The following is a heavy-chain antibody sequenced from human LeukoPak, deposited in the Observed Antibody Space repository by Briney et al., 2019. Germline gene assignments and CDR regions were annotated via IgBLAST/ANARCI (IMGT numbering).Heavy chain of an antibody. J-gene: IGHJ4*02. D-gene: IGHD3-10*01. CDR2: ISYDGSIK. CDR1: GFTFSTYA. V-gene: IGHV3-30*18. Sequence: GGSLRLSCAASGFTFSTYAMHWVRQAPGQGLEWVAVISYDGSIKHYADSVKGRFTISRDNSKNTVYLQMNSLRADDTAVYYCVKDPPQGTRLLDYWGQGTLVTVTS. CDR3: VKDPPQGTRLLDY.